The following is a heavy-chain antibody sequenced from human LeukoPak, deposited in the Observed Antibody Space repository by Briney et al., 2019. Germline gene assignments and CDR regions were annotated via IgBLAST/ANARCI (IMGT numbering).Heavy chain of an antibody. V-gene: IGHV4-59*08. CDR3: ARQANDASDI. D-gene: IGHD4/OR15-4a*01. Sequence: SETLSLTCTVSGGSISSYYWSWIRQPPGKGLEWIGYIYYSGSTNYNPSLKSRVTISVDTSKNQFSLKLSSVTAADTAVYYCARQANDASDIWGQGTMVTVSS. CDR1: GGSISSYY. CDR2: IYYSGST. J-gene: IGHJ3*02.